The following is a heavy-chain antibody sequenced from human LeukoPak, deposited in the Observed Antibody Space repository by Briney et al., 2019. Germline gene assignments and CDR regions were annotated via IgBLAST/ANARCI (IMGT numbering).Heavy chain of an antibody. V-gene: IGHV4-59*08. Sequence: SETQSLTCTVSGASINSYYWSWIRQPPGKGLEWIAYIYYSGSTSYNPSLKSRVTISIDTSKNQFSLRLSSVTAADTAVYYCARLVAYCAADCLEYWGQGTLVTVSS. CDR1: GASINSYY. D-gene: IGHD2-8*02. CDR3: ARLVAYCAADCLEY. CDR2: IYYSGST. J-gene: IGHJ4*02.